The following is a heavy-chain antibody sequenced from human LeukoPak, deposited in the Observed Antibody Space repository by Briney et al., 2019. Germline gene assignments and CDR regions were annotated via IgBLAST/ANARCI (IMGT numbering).Heavy chain of an antibody. CDR1: GNTLTELP. CDR3: ATLPLYCSSTSCSPYYYYYYMDV. V-gene: IGHV1-24*01. J-gene: IGHJ6*03. D-gene: IGHD2-2*01. CDR2: FDPEDGET. Sequence: GASVKVSCKVSGNTLTELPMHWVRQAPGKGLEWMGGFDPEDGETIYAQKFQGRVTMTEDTSADTAYMELSSLRSEDTAVYYCATLPLYCSSTSCSPYYYYYYMDVWGKGTTVTVTS.